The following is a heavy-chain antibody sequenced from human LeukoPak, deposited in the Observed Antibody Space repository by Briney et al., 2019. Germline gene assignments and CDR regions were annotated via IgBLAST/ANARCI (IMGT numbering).Heavy chain of an antibody. CDR2: ISGSGGST. Sequence: PGGPLRLSCAASGFTFSSYAMSWARQAPGKGLEWVSAISGSGGSTYYADSVKGRFTISRDNSKNTLYLQMNSLRAEDTAVYYCAKDVAGIVGYFDYWGQGTLVTVSS. CDR3: AKDVAGIVGYFDY. J-gene: IGHJ4*02. D-gene: IGHD6-19*01. CDR1: GFTFSSYA. V-gene: IGHV3-23*01.